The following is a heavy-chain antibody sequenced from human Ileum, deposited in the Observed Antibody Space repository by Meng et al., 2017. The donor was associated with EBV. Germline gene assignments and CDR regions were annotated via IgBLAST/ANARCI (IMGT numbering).Heavy chain of an antibody. CDR2: VTPVFTST. J-gene: IGHJ4*02. Sequence: RLVPSGGDGQKPGSSVKISCRASGGHFKTFVFSWVRLAPGQGLEWVGGVTPVFTSTLYAKHFKDRVTITADESTNTAFMELKNLQSDDTAIYYCATDVGTVADHWGPGTLVTVSS. CDR1: GGHFKTFV. V-gene: IGHV1-69*01. D-gene: IGHD4-23*01. CDR3: ATDVGTVADH.